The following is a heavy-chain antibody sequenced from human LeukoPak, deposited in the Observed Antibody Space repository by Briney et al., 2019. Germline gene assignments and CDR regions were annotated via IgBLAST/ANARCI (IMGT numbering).Heavy chain of an antibody. D-gene: IGHD6-13*01. CDR1: SDSIFTSNW. V-gene: IGHV4-4*02. J-gene: IGHJ4*02. CDR3: ARQIYSSQPFDC. CDR2: IFHSGST. Sequence: SGTLSLTCTVSSDSIFTSNWWSWVRQPPGKGLEWIGQIFHSGSTSYSPSLKSRVTISMDKSKNQISLRLTSVTAADTAMYYCARQIYSSQPFDCWGQGTLVTVSS.